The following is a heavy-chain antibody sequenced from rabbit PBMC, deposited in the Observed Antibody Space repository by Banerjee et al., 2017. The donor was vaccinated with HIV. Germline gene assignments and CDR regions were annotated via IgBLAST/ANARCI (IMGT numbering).Heavy chain of an antibody. J-gene: IGHJ3*01. CDR3: ARRYASGSGYYGNTRLDL. CDR2: IYGGSSGST. D-gene: IGHD1-1*01. Sequence: QEQLEESGGGLVQPEGSLTLTCKASGFTLSSYWMWWVRQAPGKGLEWIACIYGGSSGSTWYASWAKGRFTISKTSSTTVTLQMTSLTAADTATYFCARRYASGSGYYGNTRLDLWGPGTLVTVS. V-gene: IGHV1S45*01. CDR1: GFTLSSYW.